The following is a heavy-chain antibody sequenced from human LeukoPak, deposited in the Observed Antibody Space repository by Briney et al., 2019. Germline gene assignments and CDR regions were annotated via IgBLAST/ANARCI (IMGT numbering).Heavy chain of an antibody. V-gene: IGHV3-9*03. CDR2: ISWNSGSI. Sequence: PGGSLRLSCAASGFTFSTYWMHWVRQAPGKGLEWVSGISWNSGSIGYADSVKGRFTISRDNAKNSLYLQMNSLRAEDMALYYCAKDTQYDFWSGYWDYWGQGTLVTVSS. J-gene: IGHJ4*02. CDR3: AKDTQYDFWSGYWDY. CDR1: GFTFSTYW. D-gene: IGHD3-3*01.